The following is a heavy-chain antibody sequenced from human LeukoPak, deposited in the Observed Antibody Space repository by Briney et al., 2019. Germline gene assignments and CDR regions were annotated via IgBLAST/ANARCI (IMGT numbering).Heavy chain of an antibody. D-gene: IGHD4-17*01. Sequence: PGGSLRLSCAVSGGTFNTYAMHWVRQAPGKGLEWVAVISYDGSNKYYADSVKGRFTIYRGNSKNTLYRQMNSLRAEDTAVYYCARDRYGDFGFDYWGQGTLVTVSS. CDR3: ARDRYGDFGFDY. J-gene: IGHJ4*02. V-gene: IGHV3-30-3*01. CDR2: ISYDGSNK. CDR1: GGTFNTYA.